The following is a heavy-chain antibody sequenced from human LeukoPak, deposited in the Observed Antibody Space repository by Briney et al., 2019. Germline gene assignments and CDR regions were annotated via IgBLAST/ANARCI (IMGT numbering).Heavy chain of an antibody. J-gene: IGHJ6*02. CDR3: ARGVGYCSSTSCYPHYYYGMDV. CDR2: INHSGST. D-gene: IGHD2-2*01. Sequence: PSETLSLTCAVYGGSFSGYYWSWIRQPPGKGLEWIGEINHSGSTNYNPSLKSQVTISVDTSKNQFSLKLSSVTAADTAVYYCARGVGYCSSTSCYPHYYYGMDVWGQGTTVTVSS. CDR1: GGSFSGYY. V-gene: IGHV4-34*01.